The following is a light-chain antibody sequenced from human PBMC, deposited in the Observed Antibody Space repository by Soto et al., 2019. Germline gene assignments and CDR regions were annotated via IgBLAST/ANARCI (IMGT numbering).Light chain of an antibody. CDR2: GAS. V-gene: IGKV3-20*01. CDR1: QSVSSSY. J-gene: IGKJ1*01. Sequence: EIVLTQSPGTLSLSPGERATLSCRASQSVSSSYLAWYHQKPGQAPRLLIYGASSRATGIPDRFSGSGSGTDFTLTISRLEPEDFAVYYCQQYCSSPWTCGQGTKVEIK. CDR3: QQYCSSPWT.